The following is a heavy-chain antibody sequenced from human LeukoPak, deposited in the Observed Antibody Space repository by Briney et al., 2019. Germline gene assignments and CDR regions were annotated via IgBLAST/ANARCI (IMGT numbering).Heavy chain of an antibody. CDR2: IKEDGSER. D-gene: IGHD5-24*01. CDR3: ARGPGYIIDY. J-gene: IGHJ4*02. CDR1: GFTFSTYW. Sequence: GGSLRLSCAASGFTFSTYWMSWVRQAPGKWLEWVANIKEDGSERYYVDSVKGRFTISKDDAKNSLHLQMNSLRVEDTAIYFCARGPGYIIDYWGQGTPVTVSS. V-gene: IGHV3-7*03.